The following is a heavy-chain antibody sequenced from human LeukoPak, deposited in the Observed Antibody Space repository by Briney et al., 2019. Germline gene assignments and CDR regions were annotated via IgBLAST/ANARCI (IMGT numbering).Heavy chain of an antibody. Sequence: PGGSLRLSCAASGFTFSSYAMHWVRQAPGKGREYVSGISSKGGSTYYANSVKGRFTISRDNSKNTLFLQMGSLRAEDMAVYYCARRSDSSGYYDFDYWGQGTLVTVSS. J-gene: IGHJ4*02. CDR3: ARRSDSSGYYDFDY. V-gene: IGHV3-64*01. D-gene: IGHD3-22*01. CDR1: GFTFSSYA. CDR2: ISSKGGST.